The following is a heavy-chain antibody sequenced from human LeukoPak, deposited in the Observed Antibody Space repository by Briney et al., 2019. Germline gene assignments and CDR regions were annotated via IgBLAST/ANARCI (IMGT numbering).Heavy chain of an antibody. V-gene: IGHV3-23*01. J-gene: IGHJ4*02. Sequence: GGSLRLSCAASGFTFSSYAMSWVRQAPGKGLEWVSAISGSGGTTYYADSVKGRFTISRDNSKNTLYLQMNSLRAEDTAVYYCARSSERKYYFDYWGQGTLVTVSS. CDR2: ISGSGGTT. CDR1: GFTFSSYA. D-gene: IGHD3-22*01. CDR3: ARSSERKYYFDY.